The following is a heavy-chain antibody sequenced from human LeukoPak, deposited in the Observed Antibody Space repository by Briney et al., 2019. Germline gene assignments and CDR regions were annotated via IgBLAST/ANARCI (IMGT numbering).Heavy chain of an antibody. CDR1: GGSITGYH. CDR3: AREPAGVPEYYFDY. CDR2: LHTSGSGSA. V-gene: IGHV4-4*07. Sequence: SPSETLSLTCTVSGGSITGYHWSWIRQSAGKGLEWMGRLHTSGSGSATFNPSLQSRVTVSIDKSKNQFSLNLISVTAADTAVYYCAREPAGVPEYYFDYWGQGTLVTVSS. J-gene: IGHJ4*02.